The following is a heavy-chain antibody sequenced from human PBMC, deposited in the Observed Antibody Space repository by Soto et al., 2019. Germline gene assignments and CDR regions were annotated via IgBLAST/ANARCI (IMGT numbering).Heavy chain of an antibody. Sequence: QVQLVESGGGVVQPGRSLRLSCAASGFTFSSYGMHWVRQAPGKGLEWVAGIWYDGSNKYYADSVKGRFTISRDNSKNTLYLQMNSLRAEDTAVYYCARGGPEGLRYYGMDVWGQGTTVTVSS. D-gene: IGHD5-12*01. V-gene: IGHV3-33*01. J-gene: IGHJ6*02. CDR1: GFTFSSYG. CDR3: ARGGPEGLRYYGMDV. CDR2: IWYDGSNK.